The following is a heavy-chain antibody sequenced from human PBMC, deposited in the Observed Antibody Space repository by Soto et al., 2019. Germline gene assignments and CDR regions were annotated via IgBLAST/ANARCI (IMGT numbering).Heavy chain of an antibody. CDR1: GGSISSYS. CDR2: IYYSGST. D-gene: IGHD6-13*01. Sequence: SDTLSLTCTFSGGSISSYSWSWIRQPPGKGLERIGYIYYSGSTNYNPSLKSRVTISVDKPKNQFSLKLSSVTAADTAVYYCAASYGNAWYTYWGQGTQVNVPS. CDR3: AASYGNAWYTY. V-gene: IGHV4-59*07. J-gene: IGHJ4*02.